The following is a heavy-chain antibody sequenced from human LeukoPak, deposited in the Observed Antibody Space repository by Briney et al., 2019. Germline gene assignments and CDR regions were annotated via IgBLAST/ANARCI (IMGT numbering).Heavy chain of an antibody. D-gene: IGHD2-21*02. CDR2: IDAGNGRT. CDR1: GYDFTKYA. J-gene: IGHJ4*02. V-gene: IGHV1-3*03. CDR3: ATDGGPDCGGDCPDFDF. Sequence: ASVKVSCKASGYDFTKYAVQWVRQAPGQRLEWMGWIDAGNGRTKYSQDFQGRVTITADKSTSTAYMELSSLRSEDTAVYYCATDGGPDCGGDCPDFDFWGQGTLVTVSS.